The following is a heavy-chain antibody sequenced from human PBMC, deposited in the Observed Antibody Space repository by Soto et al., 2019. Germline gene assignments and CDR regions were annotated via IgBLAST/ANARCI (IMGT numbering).Heavy chain of an antibody. CDR1: GYTFSGFY. CDR2: INPNSGGT. D-gene: IGHD6-19*01. Sequence: AASVKVSCKASGYTFSGFYMHWVRQAPGQGLEWMGWINPNSGGTKSAEKFRGRVTMTRDTSISTTYMELSRLTSDDTAVYYCASAAVTGTAGLDFWGQGTQVTVS. CDR3: ASAAVTGTAGLDF. V-gene: IGHV1-2*02. J-gene: IGHJ4*02.